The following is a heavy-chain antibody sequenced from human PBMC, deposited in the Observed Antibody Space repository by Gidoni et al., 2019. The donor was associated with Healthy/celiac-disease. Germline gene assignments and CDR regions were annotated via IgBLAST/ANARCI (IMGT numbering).Heavy chain of an antibody. CDR2: IWYDGSNK. D-gene: IGHD6-13*01. J-gene: IGHJ6*02. CDR1: GFTFSSYD. Sequence: QVQLVESGGGVVQPGRSLRLPCAASGFTFSSYDMPWVRQAPGKGRGWVAVIWYDGSNKYYADSVKGRFTISRDNSKNTLYLQMNSLRAEDTAVYYCARDKRIAAAGTSISPTRHHGMDVWGQGTTVTVSS. CDR3: ARDKRIAAAGTSISPTRHHGMDV. V-gene: IGHV3-33*01.